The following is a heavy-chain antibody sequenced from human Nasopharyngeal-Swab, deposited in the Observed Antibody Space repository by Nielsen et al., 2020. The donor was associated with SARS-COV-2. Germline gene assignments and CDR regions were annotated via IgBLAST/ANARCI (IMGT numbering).Heavy chain of an antibody. CDR3: ARDLRSSSWDAFSL. J-gene: IGHJ3*01. D-gene: IGHD6-13*01. CDR2: IYYSGST. CDR1: GGSISSGGYY. Sequence: SETLSLTCTVSGGSISSGGYYWSWIRQHPGKGLEWIGYIYYSGSTYYNPSLKSRVTISVDTSKNQFSLKLSSVTAADTAVYYCARDLRSSSWDAFSLWGQGTMVTRLL. V-gene: IGHV4-31*03.